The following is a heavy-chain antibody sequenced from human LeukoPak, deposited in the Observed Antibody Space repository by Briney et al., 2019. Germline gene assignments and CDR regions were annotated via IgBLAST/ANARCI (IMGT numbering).Heavy chain of an antibody. Sequence: GGSLRLSCAASGFTFSDYYMSWIRQAPGKGLECVSYISSSGNTTYHADSVRGRFTISRDNAKNSLYLQMSSLRAEDTAVYYCARDGGSSWYFDYWGQGTLVTVSS. J-gene: IGHJ4*02. CDR1: GFTFSDYY. CDR3: ARDGGSSWYFDY. V-gene: IGHV3-11*04. CDR2: ISSSGNTT. D-gene: IGHD6-13*01.